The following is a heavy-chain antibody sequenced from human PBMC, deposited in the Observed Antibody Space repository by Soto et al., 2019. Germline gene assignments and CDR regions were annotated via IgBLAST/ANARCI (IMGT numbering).Heavy chain of an antibody. CDR1: GGSISGHY. J-gene: IGHJ4*02. Sequence: SETLSLTCTVSGGSISGHYWSWIRQPPGRGLEWIGYIYYSGSTTYNPSLQSRATISVDTSKNQFSLKLTSVTAADTAVYYCARDRREVKGYFDYWGQRTPVTGSS. V-gene: IGHV4-59*11. CDR2: IYYSGST. CDR3: ARDRREVKGYFDY.